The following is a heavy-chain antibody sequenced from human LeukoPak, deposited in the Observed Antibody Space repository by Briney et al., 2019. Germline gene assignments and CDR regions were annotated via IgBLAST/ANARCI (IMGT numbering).Heavy chain of an antibody. CDR1: GGTFSSYA. Sequence: SVKVSCKASGGTFSSYAISWVRQAPGQGLEWMGGIIPIFGTANYAQKFQGRVTITTDESTSTAYMELSSLRSEDTAVYYCAGGGQYGDYVERFDYWGQGTLVTVSS. CDR2: IIPIFGTA. J-gene: IGHJ4*02. V-gene: IGHV1-69*05. D-gene: IGHD4-17*01. CDR3: AGGGQYGDYVERFDY.